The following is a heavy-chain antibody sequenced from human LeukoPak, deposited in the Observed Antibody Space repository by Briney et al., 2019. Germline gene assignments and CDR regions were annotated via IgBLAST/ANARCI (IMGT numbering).Heavy chain of an antibody. J-gene: IGHJ3*02. CDR2: IYTSGST. CDR3: ARVDGRYYFGSGSYSLALDAFDI. Sequence: SETLSLTCAVYGGSFSGYYWSWIRQPAGKGLEWIGRIYTSGSTNYNPSLKSRVTMSVDTSKNQFSLKLSSVTAADTAVYYCARVDGRYYFGSGSYSLALDAFDIWGQGTMVTVSS. D-gene: IGHD3-10*01. V-gene: IGHV4-59*10. CDR1: GGSFSGYY.